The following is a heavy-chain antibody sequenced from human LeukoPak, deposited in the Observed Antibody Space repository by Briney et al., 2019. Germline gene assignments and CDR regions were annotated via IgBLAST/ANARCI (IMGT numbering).Heavy chain of an antibody. Sequence: SETLSLTCTVSGGSISSSSYYWGWLRQPPGKELEWIGSIYYSGSTYYNPSLKSRVTISVDTSKNQFSLKLSSVTAADTAVYYCARHGDYPTGTTRTSNWFDPWGQGTLVTVSS. CDR1: GGSISSSSYY. CDR3: ARHGDYPTGTTRTSNWFDP. CDR2: IYYSGST. V-gene: IGHV4-39*01. D-gene: IGHD1-1*01. J-gene: IGHJ5*02.